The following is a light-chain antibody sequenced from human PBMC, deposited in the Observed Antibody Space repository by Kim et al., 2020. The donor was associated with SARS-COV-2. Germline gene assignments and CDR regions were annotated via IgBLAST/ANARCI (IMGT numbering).Light chain of an antibody. Sequence: ASVGDRVTITCRASQSLSAWLAWYQQKAGKAPKLLIFDASKLESGVPGRFSGGGSGTEFSLTICSLQPDDSATYFCQQYHTLSQTFGRGTKVDIK. CDR1: QSLSAW. V-gene: IGKV1-5*01. J-gene: IGKJ3*01. CDR3: QQYHTLSQT. CDR2: DAS.